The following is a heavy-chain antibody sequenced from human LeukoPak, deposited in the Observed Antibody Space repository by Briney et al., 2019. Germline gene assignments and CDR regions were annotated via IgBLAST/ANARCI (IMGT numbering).Heavy chain of an antibody. CDR2: ISYDGSNK. CDR3: ARAPTTVTDFDY. D-gene: IGHD4-17*01. CDR1: GFTVSSNY. J-gene: IGHJ4*02. Sequence: GGSLRLSCAASGFTVSSNYMSWVRQAPGKGLEWVAVISYDGSNKYYADSVKGRFTISRDNSKNTLYLQMNSLRAEDTAVYYCARAPTTVTDFDYWGQGTLVTVSS. V-gene: IGHV3-30-3*01.